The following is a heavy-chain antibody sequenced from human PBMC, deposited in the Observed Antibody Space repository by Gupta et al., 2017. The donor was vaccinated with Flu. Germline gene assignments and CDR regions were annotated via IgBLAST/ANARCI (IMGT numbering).Heavy chain of an antibody. D-gene: IGHD3-9*01. Sequence: EVHLVESGGHLVQPGGSLRLSCAASGFIFSDSHMNWVRQAPGKGLEWVAYIGSGGNVDNADSVKGRFTISRDNAKNSLYLEMNSLRDEDTALYYCVRDHDWAFTNCGQGTLVTVSS. CDR3: VRDHDWAFTN. CDR2: IGSGGNV. V-gene: IGHV3-48*02. J-gene: IGHJ4*02. CDR1: GFIFSDSH.